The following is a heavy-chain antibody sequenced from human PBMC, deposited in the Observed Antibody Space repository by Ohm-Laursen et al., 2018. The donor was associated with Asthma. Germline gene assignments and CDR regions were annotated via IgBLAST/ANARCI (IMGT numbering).Heavy chain of an antibody. CDR2: IYSGGST. CDR1: GFTVSSNY. CDR3: AKVGLTYYNAMDV. Sequence: SLRLSCSASGFTVSSNYMSWVRQAPGKGLEWVSVIYSGGSTYYADSVKGRFTISRDNSKNALYLQMNGLRAEDTAVYYCAKVGLTYYNAMDVWGQGTTVTVSS. D-gene: IGHD4/OR15-4a*01. J-gene: IGHJ6*02. V-gene: IGHV3-53*01.